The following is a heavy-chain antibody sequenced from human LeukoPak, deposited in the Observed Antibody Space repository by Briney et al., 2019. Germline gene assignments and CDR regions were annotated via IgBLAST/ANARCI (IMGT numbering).Heavy chain of an antibody. D-gene: IGHD2-8*01. J-gene: IGHJ5*02. CDR1: GFTFSSYG. CDR3: AKEALRYCTNGVCSPFDP. CDR2: ISYDGSSK. Sequence: PGGSLRLSCAASGFTFSSYGMHWVRQAPGKGLEWVAVISYDGSSKYYADSVKGRFTISRDNSKNTLYLQMNSLRAEDTAVYYCAKEALRYCTNGVCSPFDPWGQGTLVTVSS. V-gene: IGHV3-30*18.